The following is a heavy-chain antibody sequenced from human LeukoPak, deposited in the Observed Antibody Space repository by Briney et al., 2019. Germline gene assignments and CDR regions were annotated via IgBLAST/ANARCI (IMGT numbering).Heavy chain of an antibody. J-gene: IGHJ4*02. Sequence: GGSLRLSCAASGFTFSSYSMNWVRQAPGKGLEWVSYISSSSSTIYYADSVKGRFTISRDNAKNSLYLQMNSLRAEDTAVYYCARDERGWYGGPFDYWGQGTLVTVSS. V-gene: IGHV3-48*04. CDR3: ARDERGWYGGPFDY. CDR1: GFTFSSYS. CDR2: ISSSSSTI. D-gene: IGHD6-19*01.